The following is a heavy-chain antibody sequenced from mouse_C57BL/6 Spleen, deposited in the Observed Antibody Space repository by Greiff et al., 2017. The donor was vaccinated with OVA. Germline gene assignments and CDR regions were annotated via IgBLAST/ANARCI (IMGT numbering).Heavy chain of an antibody. CDR3: ARSNFYGSSPSYAMDY. D-gene: IGHD1-1*01. CDR2: INPSNGGT. J-gene: IGHJ4*01. Sequence: VKQRPGQGLEWIGNINPSNGGTNYNEKFKSKATLTVDTSSSTAYMQLSSLTSEDSAVYYCARSNFYGSSPSYAMDYWGQGTSVTVSS. V-gene: IGHV1-53*01.